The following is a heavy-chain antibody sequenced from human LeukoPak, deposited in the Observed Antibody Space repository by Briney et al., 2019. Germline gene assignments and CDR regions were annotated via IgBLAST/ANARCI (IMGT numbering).Heavy chain of an antibody. V-gene: IGHV5-51*01. CDR2: IYPGDSDT. CDR3: ARAIAEKTGFDY. D-gene: IGHD6-13*01. CDR1: GYSFSYYW. J-gene: IGHJ4*02. Sequence: PGESLQISCKGSGYSFSYYWIVWVRQMPGRGLERMGIIYPGDSDTRYSPSFQGRVTISADNSISTAYLQWSSMKASDTAMYYCARAIAEKTGFDYWGQGTLVAVSS.